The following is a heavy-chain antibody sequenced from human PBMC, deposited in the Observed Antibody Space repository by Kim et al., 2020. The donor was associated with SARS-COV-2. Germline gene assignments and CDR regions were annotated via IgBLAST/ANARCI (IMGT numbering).Heavy chain of an antibody. CDR3: ARLGSSSWRNWFDP. Sequence: AQTLQGRVTMTTDTSTSTAYMELRSLRSDDTAVYYCARLGSSSWRNWFDPWGQGTLVTVSS. D-gene: IGHD6-13*01. V-gene: IGHV1-18*01. J-gene: IGHJ5*02.